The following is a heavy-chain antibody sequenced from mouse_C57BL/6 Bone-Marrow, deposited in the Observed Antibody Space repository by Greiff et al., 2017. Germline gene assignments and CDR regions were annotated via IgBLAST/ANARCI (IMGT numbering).Heavy chain of an antibody. CDR3: ARCGNYDYFDY. D-gene: IGHD2-1*01. V-gene: IGHV1-80*01. J-gene: IGHJ2*01. CDR2: IYPGDGDT. CDR1: GYAFSSYW. Sequence: VQLQESGAELVKPGASVKISCKASGYAFSSYWMNWVKQRPGKGLEWIGQIYPGDGDTNYNGKFKGKATLTADKSSSTAYMQLSSLTSEDSAVYFCARCGNYDYFDYWGQGTTLTVSS.